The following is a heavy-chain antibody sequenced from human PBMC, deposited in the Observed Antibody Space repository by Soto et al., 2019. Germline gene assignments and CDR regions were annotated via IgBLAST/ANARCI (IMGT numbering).Heavy chain of an antibody. CDR3: ARASVQPENIDAFDI. D-gene: IGHD1-1*01. V-gene: IGHV1-18*01. CDR2: ISAYNGNT. CDR1: GYTFTSYG. J-gene: IGHJ3*02. Sequence: ASVKVSCKASGYTFTSYGISWVRQAPGQGLEWMGWISAYNGNTNYAQKLQGRVTMTTDTSTSTAYMELRSLRSDDTAVYYCARASVQPENIDAFDIWGQGTMVTVSS.